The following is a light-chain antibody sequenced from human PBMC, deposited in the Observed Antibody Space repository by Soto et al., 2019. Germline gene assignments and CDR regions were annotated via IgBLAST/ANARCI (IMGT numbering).Light chain of an antibody. CDR2: AAS. V-gene: IGKV1-8*01. Sequence: ALRMTQSPSSFSASTGDRVTITCRASQGISSYLAWYQQKPGKAPKLLIYAASTLQSGVPSRFSGSGSGTDFTLTISCLQSEDFATYYCQQYYSYPTFGGGAKVDIK. J-gene: IGKJ4*01. CDR3: QQYYSYPT. CDR1: QGISSY.